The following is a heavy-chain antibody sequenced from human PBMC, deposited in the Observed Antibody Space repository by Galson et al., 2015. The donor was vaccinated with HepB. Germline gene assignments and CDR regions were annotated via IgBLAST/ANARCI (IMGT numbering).Heavy chain of an antibody. J-gene: IGHJ5*02. CDR2: IKEDGSEK. D-gene: IGHD2-2*01. CDR3: AKDPAFGVIPAGWFDL. V-gene: IGHV3-7*01. CDR1: GFISSMYW. Sequence: SLRLSCAASGFISSMYWMNWVRQAPGKGLEWVANIKEDGSEKNYVDSVKGRFTISRDNAKNSLYLQMNSLRPEDTAVYFCAKDPAFGVIPAGWFDLWGQGTLVIVSS.